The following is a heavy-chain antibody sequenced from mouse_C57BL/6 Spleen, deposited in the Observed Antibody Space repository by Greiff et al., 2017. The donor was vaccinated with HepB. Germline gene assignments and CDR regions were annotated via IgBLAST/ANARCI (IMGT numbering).Heavy chain of an antibody. Sequence: VQLQQSGAELMKLGASVKLSCKATGYTFTGYWIEWVKQRPGHGLEWIGEILPGSGSTNYNEKFKGKATFTADTSSNTAYMQLSSLTTEDSAIYYWARSGRLRRDYYAMDYWGQGTSVTVSS. J-gene: IGHJ4*01. D-gene: IGHD2-4*01. V-gene: IGHV1-9*01. CDR3: ARSGRLRRDYYAMDY. CDR2: ILPGSGST. CDR1: GYTFTGYW.